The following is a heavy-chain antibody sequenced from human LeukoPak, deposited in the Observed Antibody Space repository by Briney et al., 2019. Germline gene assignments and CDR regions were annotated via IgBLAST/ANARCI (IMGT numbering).Heavy chain of an antibody. CDR2: LDSSGST. CDR1: GGSISSRSDC. D-gene: IGHD4-23*01. V-gene: IGHV4-39*01. Sequence: SETLSLTCTVSGGSISSRSDCWGWIRQTPGKGLEWIGNLDSSGSTYYNPSLKSRATISVGTSKNQFSLNLRSVTAADTAIYFCSRSHDYGGLYFYYYMDVWGKGTTVTVSS. CDR3: SRSHDYGGLYFYYYMDV. J-gene: IGHJ6*03.